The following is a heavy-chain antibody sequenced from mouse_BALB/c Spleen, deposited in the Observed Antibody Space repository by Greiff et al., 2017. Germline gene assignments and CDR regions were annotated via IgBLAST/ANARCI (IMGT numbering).Heavy chain of an antibody. D-gene: IGHD1-1*01. CDR2: ISYSGST. Sequence: EVKLQESGPGLVKPSQSLSLTCTVTGYSITSDYAWNWIRQFPGNKLEWMGYISYSGSTSYNPSLKSRISITRDTSKNQFFLQLNSVTTEDTATYYCARKSGLRYYYYAMDYWGQGTSVTVSS. V-gene: IGHV3-2*02. J-gene: IGHJ4*01. CDR1: GYSITSDYA. CDR3: ARKSGLRYYYYAMDY.